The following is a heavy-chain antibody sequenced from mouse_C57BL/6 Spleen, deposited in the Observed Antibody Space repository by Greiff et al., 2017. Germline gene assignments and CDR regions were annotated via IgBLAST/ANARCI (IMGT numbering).Heavy chain of an antibody. CDR1: GFTFSSYT. D-gene: IGHD3-3*01. CDR2: ISGGGGNT. Sequence: EVKLMESGGGLVKPGGSLKLSCAASGFTFSSYTMSWVRQTPEKRLEWVATISGGGGNTYYPDSVKGRFTISRDNAKNTLYLQMSSLRSEDTALYYCARQGTGDAMDYWGQGTSVTVSS. J-gene: IGHJ4*01. V-gene: IGHV5-9*01. CDR3: ARQGTGDAMDY.